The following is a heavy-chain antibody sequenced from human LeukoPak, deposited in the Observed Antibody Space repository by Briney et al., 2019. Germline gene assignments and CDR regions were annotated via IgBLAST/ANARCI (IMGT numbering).Heavy chain of an antibody. CDR2: IYHSGST. Sequence: SQTLSLTCAVSGGSISSGDYSWSWIRQPPGKSLEWIGYIYHSGSTYYNPSLKSRVTISVDRSKNQFSLNLSSVTAADTAVYYCARQAVVVVAATSFDYWGQGTLVTVSS. CDR3: ARQAVVVVAATSFDY. V-gene: IGHV4-30-2*01. J-gene: IGHJ4*02. CDR1: GGSISSGDYS. D-gene: IGHD2-15*01.